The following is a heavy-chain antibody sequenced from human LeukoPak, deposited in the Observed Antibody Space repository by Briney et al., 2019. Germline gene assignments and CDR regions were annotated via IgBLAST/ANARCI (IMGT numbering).Heavy chain of an antibody. D-gene: IGHD3-9*01. Sequence: ASVKVSCKASGYTFTSYGISWVRQAPGQGLEWMGWISAYNGNTGYAQKLQGRVTMTTDTSTSTAYMELRSLRSDDTAVYYCARVQGGTYYDILRVMKGNYYYYYMDVWGKGTTVTVSS. CDR3: ARVQGGTYYDILRVMKGNYYYYYMDV. CDR1: GYTFTSYG. CDR2: ISAYNGNT. V-gene: IGHV1-18*01. J-gene: IGHJ6*03.